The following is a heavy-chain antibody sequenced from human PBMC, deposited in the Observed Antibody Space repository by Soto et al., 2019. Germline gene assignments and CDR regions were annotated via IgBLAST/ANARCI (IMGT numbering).Heavy chain of an antibody. CDR1: GGSISSSSYY. CDR3: ARLDLTGYTSFPISVRHPSIDY. J-gene: IGHJ4*02. Sequence: SETLSLTCTVSGGSISSSSYYWGWIRQPPGKGLEWIGSIYYSGSTYYNPSLKSRVTISVDTSKNQFSLKLSSVTAADTAVYYCARLDLTGYTSFPISVRHPSIDYWGQGTLVTVSS. D-gene: IGHD3-3*01. V-gene: IGHV4-39*01. CDR2: IYYSGST.